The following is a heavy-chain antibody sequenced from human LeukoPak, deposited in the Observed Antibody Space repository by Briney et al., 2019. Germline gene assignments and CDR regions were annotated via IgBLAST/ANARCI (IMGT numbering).Heavy chain of an antibody. Sequence: GGSLRLSCAASGFTLSSYWMHWVRQAPGKGLVWVSRINSDGSSTSYADSVKGRFTISRDNAKNTLYLQMNSLRAEDTAVYYCGRDFWSGYQGGYDYWGQGTLVTVSS. CDR2: INSDGSST. J-gene: IGHJ4*02. V-gene: IGHV3-74*01. D-gene: IGHD3-3*01. CDR1: GFTLSSYW. CDR3: GRDFWSGYQGGYDY.